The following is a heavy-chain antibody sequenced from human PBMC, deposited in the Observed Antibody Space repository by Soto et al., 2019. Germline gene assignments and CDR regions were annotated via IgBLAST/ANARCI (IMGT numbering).Heavy chain of an antibody. CDR2: INHSGST. Sequence: SETLSLTCAVYGGSFSGYYWSWIRQPPGKGLEWIGEINHSGSTNYNPSLKSRVTISVGTSKNQFSLKLSSVTAADTALYYCARDLSPYSDYYDESTSETWFDPWGQGTLVTVS. CDR3: ARDLSPYSDYYDESTSETWFDP. J-gene: IGHJ5*02. D-gene: IGHD3-16*01. V-gene: IGHV4-34*01. CDR1: GGSFSGYY.